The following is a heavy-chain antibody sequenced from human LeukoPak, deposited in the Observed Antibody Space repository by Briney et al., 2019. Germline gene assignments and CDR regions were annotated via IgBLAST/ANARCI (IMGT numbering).Heavy chain of an antibody. CDR3: ARGFYGTFDY. CDR1: GFTFCSLG. V-gene: IGHV3-23*01. J-gene: IGHJ4*02. CDR2: ISVSGGST. D-gene: IGHD2/OR15-2a*01. Sequence: GSLRLSCAAPGFTFCSLGMNWVRQAPGKGLEWVSGISVSGGSTDYAVSGKGRLTISKDNTKNTLYLQMSSLRAEDTAVYYCARGFYGTFDYWGQGSLVTASS.